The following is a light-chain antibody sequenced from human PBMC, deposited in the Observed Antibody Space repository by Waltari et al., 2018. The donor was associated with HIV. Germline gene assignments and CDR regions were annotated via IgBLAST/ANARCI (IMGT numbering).Light chain of an antibody. CDR3: QQSYSTTWT. CDR1: QSISSY. Sequence: DIQMTPSPSSLSASVGDRVTITCRPSQSISSYLNWYQQKPGKAPKLLIYAASSLQSGVPSRCSGSGSGTEFTLTISSLQPEDFATYYCQQSYSTTWTFGQGTKVEIK. V-gene: IGKV1-39*01. J-gene: IGKJ1*01. CDR2: AAS.